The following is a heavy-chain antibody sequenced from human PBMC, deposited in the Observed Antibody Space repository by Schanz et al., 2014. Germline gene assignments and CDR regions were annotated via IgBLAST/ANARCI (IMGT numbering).Heavy chain of an antibody. D-gene: IGHD3-10*01. Sequence: EVQLVESGGGLVQPGGSLRLSCAASGFTVSSNYMSWVRQAPAKGLEWVSVFSSGSSTYYADSVQGRFTISRGTSKNILSPQMNSLRAEDTALYYCARSNFYASGTGIDPWGQGALVTVSS. CDR2: FSSGSST. CDR3: ARSNFYASGTGIDP. V-gene: IGHV3-66*01. J-gene: IGHJ5*02. CDR1: GFTVSSNY.